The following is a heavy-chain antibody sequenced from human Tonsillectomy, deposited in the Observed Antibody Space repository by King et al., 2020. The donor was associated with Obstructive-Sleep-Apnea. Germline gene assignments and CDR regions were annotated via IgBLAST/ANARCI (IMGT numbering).Heavy chain of an antibody. Sequence: VQLVESGGGLVQPGGSLRLSCAASGFTVSSNYMSWVRQAPGKGLEWVSVIYSGGSTYYAYSVMGRFTISPDNSKNTLYLQMNSLRAEDTAVYYCARGGGNSILSPFDYWGQGTLVTVSS. CDR1: GFTVSSNY. CDR3: ARGGGNSILSPFDY. CDR2: IYSGGST. J-gene: IGHJ4*02. V-gene: IGHV3-66*01. D-gene: IGHD4-23*01.